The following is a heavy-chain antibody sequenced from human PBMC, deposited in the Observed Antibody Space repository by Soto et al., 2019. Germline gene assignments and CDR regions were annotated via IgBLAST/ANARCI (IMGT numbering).Heavy chain of an antibody. V-gene: IGHV3-7*01. J-gene: IGHJ6*02. CDR1: GFTFSSYW. CDR3: ARDSLDSSGWYYYYGMDV. CDR2: IKQDGSEK. D-gene: IGHD6-19*01. Sequence: GGSLRLSCAASGFTFSSYWMSWVRQAPGKGLEWVANIKQDGSEKYYVDSVKGRFTISRDNAKNSLYLQMNSLRAEDTAVYYCARDSLDSSGWYYYYGMDVWGQGTTVTVSS.